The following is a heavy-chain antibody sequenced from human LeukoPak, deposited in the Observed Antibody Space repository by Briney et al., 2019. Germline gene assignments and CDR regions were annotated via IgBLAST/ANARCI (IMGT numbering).Heavy chain of an antibody. CDR2: INQDGSEK. Sequence: GGSLRLSCGASGFTFSSYWMSWVRQAPGKGLEWVANINQDGSEKYYVDSVKGRFTISRDNAKNSLYLQMNSLRADDTAVYYCANEGAYTSSSRTGYWGQGTLVTVSS. D-gene: IGHD6-6*01. CDR1: GFTFSSYW. V-gene: IGHV3-7*01. CDR3: ANEGAYTSSSRTGY. J-gene: IGHJ4*02.